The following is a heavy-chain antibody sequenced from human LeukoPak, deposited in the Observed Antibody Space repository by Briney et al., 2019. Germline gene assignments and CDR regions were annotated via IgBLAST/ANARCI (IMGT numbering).Heavy chain of an antibody. Sequence: GASVKVSCKASGYTFTGYYIHWVRQAPGQGLEWMGWINPNSGGTKYEQKFQGRVTMTRDTSIRPAYMELSRLRSDDTAVYYCATKKQQVTPIDYWGQGTLVTVSS. V-gene: IGHV1-2*02. CDR1: GYTFTGYY. CDR3: ATKKQQVTPIDY. D-gene: IGHD6-13*01. J-gene: IGHJ4*02. CDR2: INPNSGGT.